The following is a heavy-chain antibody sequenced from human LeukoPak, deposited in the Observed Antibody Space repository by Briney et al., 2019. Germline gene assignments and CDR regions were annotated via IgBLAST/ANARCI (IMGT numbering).Heavy chain of an antibody. CDR3: ARGGGHDYGDYSLNY. V-gene: IGHV1-69*04. CDR2: IIPIFGIA. J-gene: IGHJ4*02. D-gene: IGHD4-17*01. CDR1: GGTFSSYA. Sequence: ASVTVSCKASGGTFSSYAISWVRQAPGQGLEWMGRIIPIFGIANYAQKFQGRVTITADKSTSTAYMELSSLRSEDTAVYYCARGGGHDYGDYSLNYWGQGTLVTVSS.